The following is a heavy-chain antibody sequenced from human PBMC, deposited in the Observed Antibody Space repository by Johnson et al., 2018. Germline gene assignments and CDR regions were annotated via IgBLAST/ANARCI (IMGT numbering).Heavy chain of an antibody. V-gene: IGHV3-30*03. Sequence: QVQLVESGGGVVQPGRSLRLSCAASGFTFSSYGMHWVRQAPGKGLEWVALISYDGSNKYYADSVKGRFTISRDNSKNTLYLQMNSLRAEDTAVYYCARGDYGDYSMDVWGKGTTVTVSS. CDR2: ISYDGSNK. D-gene: IGHD4-17*01. CDR1: GFTFSSYG. CDR3: ARGDYGDYSMDV. J-gene: IGHJ6*04.